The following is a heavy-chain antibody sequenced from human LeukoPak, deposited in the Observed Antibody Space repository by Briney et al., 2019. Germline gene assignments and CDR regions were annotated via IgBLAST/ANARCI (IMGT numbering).Heavy chain of an antibody. D-gene: IGHD4-17*01. J-gene: IGHJ4*02. V-gene: IGHV4-59*08. Sequence: KPSETLSLTCTVSGGPISSYYWSWIRQPPGKGLEWIGYIYYSGSTNYNPSLKSRVTISVDTSKNQFSLKLSSVTAADTAVYYCARVGGYGDYSDPFDYWGQGTLVTVSS. CDR2: IYYSGST. CDR1: GGPISSYY. CDR3: ARVGGYGDYSDPFDY.